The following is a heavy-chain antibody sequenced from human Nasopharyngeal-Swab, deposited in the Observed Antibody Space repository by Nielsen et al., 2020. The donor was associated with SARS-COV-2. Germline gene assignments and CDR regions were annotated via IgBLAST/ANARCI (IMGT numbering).Heavy chain of an antibody. CDR2: ISAYNGNT. CDR3: ARVGCSSTSCYGVPRRGAFDI. D-gene: IGHD2-2*01. J-gene: IGHJ3*02. V-gene: IGHV1-18*01. CDR1: GYTFTSYG. Sequence: APVKVSCKASGYTFTSYGISWVRQAPGQGLEWMGWISAYNGNTNYAQKLQGRVTMTTDTSTSTAYMELRSLRSDDTAVYYCARVGCSSTSCYGVPRRGAFDIWGQGTMVTVSS.